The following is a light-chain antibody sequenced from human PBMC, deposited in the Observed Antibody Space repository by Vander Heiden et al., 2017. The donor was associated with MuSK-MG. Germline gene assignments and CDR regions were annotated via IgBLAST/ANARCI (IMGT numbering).Light chain of an antibody. V-gene: IGKV1-5*03. CDR1: QSISSW. J-gene: IGKJ1*01. CDR3: QQYKTYWT. CDR2: KAS. Sequence: DIQMTQSPSTLSASVGDRVTITCRASQSISSWLAWYQQKPGKAPNLLIYKASSLESGVPSRFSGSGSGTEFTLTISSLEPDDSATYYCQQYKTYWTFGQGTKVEIK.